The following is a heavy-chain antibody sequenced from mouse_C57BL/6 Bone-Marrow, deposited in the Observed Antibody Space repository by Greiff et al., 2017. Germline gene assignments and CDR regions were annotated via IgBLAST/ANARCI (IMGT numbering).Heavy chain of an antibody. CDR1: GYTFTSYG. CDR2: IHPRSGNT. J-gene: IGHJ3*01. V-gene: IGHV1-81*01. Sequence: QVQLKESGAELARPGASVKLSCKASGYTFTSYGIRWVKQRTGQGLEWIGGIHPRSGNTYYNEKFKGKATLTVDKSSSTAYMELRSLTSEDSAVYFGARENNNGSGTYWGQGTLVTVSA. CDR3: ARENNNGSGTY. D-gene: IGHD1-1*01.